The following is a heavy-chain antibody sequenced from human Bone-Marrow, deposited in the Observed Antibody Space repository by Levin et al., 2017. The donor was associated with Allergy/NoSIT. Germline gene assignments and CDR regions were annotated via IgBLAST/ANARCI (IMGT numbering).Heavy chain of an antibody. CDR1: GFSFSSFA. D-gene: IGHD3-9*01. V-gene: IGHV3-30*18. J-gene: IGHJ4*02. CDR2: ISHDGTDE. Sequence: GGSLRLSCGASGFSFSSFAMHWVRQAPGKGLEWVAVISHDGTDEYYGESVKGRFTISRDNSKSTLFLQMNSLRPEDTALYFCAKRSRALRHFAWSLDNWGQGTLVAVSS. CDR3: AKRSRALRHFAWSLDN.